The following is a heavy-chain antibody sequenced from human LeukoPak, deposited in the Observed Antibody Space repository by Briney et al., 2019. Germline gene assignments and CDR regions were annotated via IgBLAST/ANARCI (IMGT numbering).Heavy chain of an antibody. CDR2: ISAYNDNT. Sequence: GASVKVSCKASGYTFTGYYMHWVRQAPGKGLEWMGWISAYNDNTNYAQKLQGRVTMTTDTSTSTAYMELRSLRSDDTAVYYCARGPSYYDSSGDAFDIWGQGTMVTVSS. V-gene: IGHV1-18*04. D-gene: IGHD3-22*01. CDR3: ARGPSYYDSSGDAFDI. J-gene: IGHJ3*02. CDR1: GYTFTGYY.